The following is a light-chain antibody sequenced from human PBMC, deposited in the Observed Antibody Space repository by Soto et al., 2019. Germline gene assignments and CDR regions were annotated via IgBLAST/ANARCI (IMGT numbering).Light chain of an antibody. CDR2: AAS. CDR1: QGIRSY. J-gene: IGKJ3*01. CDR3: QHLNSYPP. Sequence: QLTQSPSSLSASVGDRVTITCRASQGIRSYLAWYQQKPGKAPKLLIYAASTLQSGVPSRFSGSGFGTDFTLTISSLQPEDFATYYCQHLNSYPPFGPGTKVDIK. V-gene: IGKV1-9*01.